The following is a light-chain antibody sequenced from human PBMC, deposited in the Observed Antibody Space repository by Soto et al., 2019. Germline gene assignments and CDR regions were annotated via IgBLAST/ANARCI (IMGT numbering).Light chain of an antibody. CDR2: GVS. CDR1: SSDVGGYIY. J-gene: IGLJ1*01. CDR3: FPYAATYLYV. V-gene: IGLV2-11*01. Sequence: QSALTQPRSVSGSPGQSVTISCTGTSSDVGGYIYVSWYQQHPGKAPKLMMYGVSKRPSGVPDRFSGSKSGNTASLTISGLQAEVEADYYCFPYAATYLYVFGIGTKLPVL.